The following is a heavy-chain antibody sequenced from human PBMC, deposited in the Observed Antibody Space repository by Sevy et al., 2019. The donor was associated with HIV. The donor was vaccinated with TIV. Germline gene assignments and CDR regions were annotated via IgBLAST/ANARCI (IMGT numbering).Heavy chain of an antibody. V-gene: IGHV1-2*02. D-gene: IGHD3-3*01. CDR1: GYTFSDSGYY. J-gene: IGHJ6*02. CDR2: INPKSGAT. CDR3: ARESYDFWTGPVDYDYGMDV. Sequence: ASVKVSCKASGYTFSDSGYYVHWVRQAPGQGLEWMGWINPKSGATNYAQKFQGRVTMTRDTSVSTANMELSRLTSDDTAVSYCARESYDFWTGPVDYDYGMDVWGQGTTVPVSS.